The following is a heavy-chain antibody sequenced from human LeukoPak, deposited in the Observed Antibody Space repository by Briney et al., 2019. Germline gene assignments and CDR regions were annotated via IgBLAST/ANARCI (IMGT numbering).Heavy chain of an antibody. CDR1: GFTFSSYW. V-gene: IGHV3-7*01. J-gene: IGHJ4*02. D-gene: IGHD3-3*01. CDR3: ASFWSGYRKGLY. Sequence: PGGSLRLSCAASGFTFSSYWMSWVRQAPGKGLEWVANIKQDGSEKYYVDSVTGRFTISRDNAKNSLYLQMNSLRAEDTAVYYCASFWSGYRKGLYWGQGTLVTVSS. CDR2: IKQDGSEK.